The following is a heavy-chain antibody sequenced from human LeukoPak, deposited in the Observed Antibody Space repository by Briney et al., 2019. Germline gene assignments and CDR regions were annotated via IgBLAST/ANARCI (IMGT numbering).Heavy chain of an antibody. CDR2: IYYSGST. J-gene: IGHJ4*02. Sequence: SETLSLPCTVSGGSISSYYWSWIRQPPGKGLEWIGYIYYSGSTNYNPSLKSRVTISVDTSKNQFSLKLSSVTAADTAVYYCATQTSGSYEIDYWGQGTLVTVSS. V-gene: IGHV4-59*01. CDR3: ATQTSGSYEIDY. CDR1: GGSISSYY. D-gene: IGHD1-26*01.